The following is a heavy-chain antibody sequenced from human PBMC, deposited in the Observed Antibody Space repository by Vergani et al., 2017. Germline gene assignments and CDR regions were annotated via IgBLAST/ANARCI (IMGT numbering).Heavy chain of an antibody. J-gene: IGHJ4*02. D-gene: IGHD6-13*01. Sequence: EVQLVESGGGLVQPGGSLKLSCAASGFTFSGSAMHWVRQAPGKGLEWVGRIRSKANSYATAYAASVKGRFTISRDDSKNTAYLQMNSLKTEDTAVYYCTPAAGIDYWGQGTLVTVSS. V-gene: IGHV3-73*02. CDR2: IRSKANSYAT. CDR1: GFTFSGSA. CDR3: TPAAGIDY.